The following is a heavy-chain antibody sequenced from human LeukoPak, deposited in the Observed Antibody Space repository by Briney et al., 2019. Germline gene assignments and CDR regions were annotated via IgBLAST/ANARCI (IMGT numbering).Heavy chain of an antibody. CDR2: FDPEDGET. CDR3: ATAPGVGTMVRGDPMDAFDI. CDR1: GYTLTELS. V-gene: IGHV1-24*01. Sequence: ASVKVSCKVSGYTLTELSMHWVRQAPGKGLEWMGGFDPEDGETIYAQKFQGRVTMTEDTSTDTAYMELSSLRSEDTAVYYCATAPGVGTMVRGDPMDAFDIWGQGTMVTVSS. D-gene: IGHD3-10*01. J-gene: IGHJ3*02.